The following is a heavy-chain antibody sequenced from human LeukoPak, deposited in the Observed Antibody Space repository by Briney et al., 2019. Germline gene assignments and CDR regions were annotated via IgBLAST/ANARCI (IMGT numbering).Heavy chain of an antibody. CDR3: ARTLAAAGTKGFHFDY. Sequence: GGSLRLSCAASGFTVSSNYMSWVRQAPGKGLEWVSVIYSGGSTYYADSVKGRFTISRDNSKNTLYLQMNSLRAEDTAVYYCARTLAAAGTKGFHFDYWGQGTLVTVSS. D-gene: IGHD6-13*01. V-gene: IGHV3-66*02. CDR1: GFTVSSNY. CDR2: IYSGGST. J-gene: IGHJ4*02.